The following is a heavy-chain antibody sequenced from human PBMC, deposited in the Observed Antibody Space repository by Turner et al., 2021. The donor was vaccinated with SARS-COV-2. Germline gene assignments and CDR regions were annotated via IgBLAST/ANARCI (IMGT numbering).Heavy chain of an antibody. Sequence: QVQLVESGGGVVQPGRSLRLSCAASGFTFSSYGMHWVRQAPGKGLEWLAVIWYDGSNKYYADSVKVRFTISRDNSKNTLYLQMNSLRAEDTAVYYCARDYLDPDYGFHFDYWGQGTLVTVSS. CDR2: IWYDGSNK. J-gene: IGHJ4*02. CDR3: ARDYLDPDYGFHFDY. D-gene: IGHD4-17*01. V-gene: IGHV3-33*01. CDR1: GFTFSSYG.